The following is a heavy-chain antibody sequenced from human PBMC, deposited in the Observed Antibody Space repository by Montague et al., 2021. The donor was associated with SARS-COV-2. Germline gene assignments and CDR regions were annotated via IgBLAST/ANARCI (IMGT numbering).Heavy chain of an antibody. D-gene: IGHD3-22*01. CDR3: TTDTHYYDSSGYYYVGDDDAFDI. V-gene: IGHV3-15*01. Sequence: SLRLSCAASGFTFSNAWMSWVRQAPGKGLEWVGRIKSKTDGGTTDYAAPVKGRFTISRDDSKNTLYLQMNSLKTEDTAVYYCTTDTHYYDSSGYYYVGDDDAFDIWGQGTVVTVSS. CDR2: IKSKTDGGTT. J-gene: IGHJ3*02. CDR1: GFTFSNAW.